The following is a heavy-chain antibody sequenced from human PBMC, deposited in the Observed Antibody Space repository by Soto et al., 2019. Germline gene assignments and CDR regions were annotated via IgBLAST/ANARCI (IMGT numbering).Heavy chain of an antibody. CDR3: SQGGSGSYYGMDV. CDR1: GFSLTTTGVG. D-gene: IGHD3-10*01. Sequence: QITLKESGPTLVKPTQTLTLTCTFSGFSLTTTGVGVSWSRQPPGKALEWLAVIYWDNDKRISPSLKTRLTLTKDTSKNQVVLTMTDMDPVDTATYYCSQGGSGSYYGMDVWGQGITVTVSS. J-gene: IGHJ6*02. V-gene: IGHV2-5*02. CDR2: IYWDNDK.